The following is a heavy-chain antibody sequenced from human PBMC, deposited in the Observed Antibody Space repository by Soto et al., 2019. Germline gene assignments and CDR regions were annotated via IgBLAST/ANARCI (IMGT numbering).Heavy chain of an antibody. V-gene: IGHV4-31*03. CDR2: IYYTGST. Sequence: QVQLQESGPGLVEASQTLSLTCTVSGATISSGGFYWSWIRQRPGKGLEWIGHIYYTGSTYYNPSLNRRVTISVDMSRNQFSLKLRSVTAADTAKYFWAGDDSFYGEPVYGMNVWGQGTTVTVSS. CDR3: AGDDSFYGEPVYGMNV. CDR1: GATISSGGFY. J-gene: IGHJ6*02. D-gene: IGHD4-17*01.